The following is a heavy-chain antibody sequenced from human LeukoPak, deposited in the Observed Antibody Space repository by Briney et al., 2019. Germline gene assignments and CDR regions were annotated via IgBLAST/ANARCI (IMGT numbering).Heavy chain of an antibody. D-gene: IGHD6-19*01. J-gene: IGHJ4*02. CDR3: AREAVAGRFDY. V-gene: IGHV4-34*01. Sequence: PSETLSLTCAVYGGSFSGYYWSWIRQPPGKGLEWIGEINHSGSTNYNPSLKSRVTISVDTSENQFSLKLSSVTAADTAVYYCAREAVAGRFDYWGQGTLVTVSS. CDR2: INHSGST. CDR1: GGSFSGYY.